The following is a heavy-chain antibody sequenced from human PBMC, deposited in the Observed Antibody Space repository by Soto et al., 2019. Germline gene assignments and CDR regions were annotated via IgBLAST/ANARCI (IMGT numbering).Heavy chain of an antibody. D-gene: IGHD2-15*01. CDR1: GYTFTSYD. V-gene: IGHV1-8*01. Sequence: QVQLVQSGAEVKKPGASVKVSCKASGYTFTSYDINWVRQATGQGLEWMGWMNPNSGNTGYAQKFQGRVTMTRNTSISTAYMELRSLRSEDTAVYYCARGVSCSGGRCYRARNYYYYYYMDVWGKGTTVTVSS. CDR3: ARGVSCSGGRCYRARNYYYYYYMDV. CDR2: MNPNSGNT. J-gene: IGHJ6*03.